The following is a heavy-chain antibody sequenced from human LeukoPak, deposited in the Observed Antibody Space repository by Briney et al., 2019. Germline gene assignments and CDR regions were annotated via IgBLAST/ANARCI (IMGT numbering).Heavy chain of an antibody. CDR1: GGSISSYY. CDR2: IYYSGST. CDR3: ARENYDILTGYFYFGY. D-gene: IGHD3-9*01. J-gene: IGHJ4*02. Sequence: SETLSLTCTVSGGSISSYYWSWIRQPPGKGLEWIGYIYYSGSTNYNPSLKSRVTISVDTSKNQFSLKLSSVTAADTAVYYCARENYDILTGYFYFGYWGQGTLVTVSS. V-gene: IGHV4-59*01.